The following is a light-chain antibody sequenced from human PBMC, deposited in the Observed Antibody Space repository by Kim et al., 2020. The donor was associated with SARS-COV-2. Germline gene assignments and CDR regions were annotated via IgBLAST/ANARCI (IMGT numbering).Light chain of an antibody. J-gene: IGLJ2*01. V-gene: IGLV1-47*01. CDR1: ISNIGSNY. CDR3: AAWDDSLSGQVV. Sequence: QRVTISCSGSISNIGSNYVYWYQQLPGTAPKLLIYRNNQRPSGVPDRFSGSKSGTSASLAISGLRSEDEADYYCAAWDDSLSGQVVFGGGTQLTVL. CDR2: RNN.